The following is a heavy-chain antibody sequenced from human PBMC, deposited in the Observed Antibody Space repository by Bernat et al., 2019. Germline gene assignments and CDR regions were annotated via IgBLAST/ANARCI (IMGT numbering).Heavy chain of an antibody. D-gene: IGHD3-16*01. CDR1: GFTFSSYA. CDR3: GGSAGGGDFDY. J-gene: IGHJ4*02. Sequence: QVQLVESGGGVVQPGRSLRLSCAASGFTFSSYAMHWVRQAPGKGLEWVAVISYDGSNKYYADSVKGRFTISRDNSKNTLYLQMNSLRAEDTAVYYCGGSAGGGDFDYWGQGTLVTVSS. CDR2: ISYDGSNK. V-gene: IGHV3-30*01.